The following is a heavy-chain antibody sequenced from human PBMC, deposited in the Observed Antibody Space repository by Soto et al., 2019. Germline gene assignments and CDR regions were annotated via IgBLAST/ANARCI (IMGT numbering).Heavy chain of an antibody. D-gene: IGHD5-12*01. CDR3: AKDSSGYGGYNWFDP. CDR1: GFTFSSYS. CDR2: ISSSSSTT. Sequence: GGSLRLSCAASGFTFSSYSMNWVRQAPGKGLEWVSYISSSSSTTYYADSVMGRFTISRDNAKNSLYLQMNSLRAEDTAVYYCAKDSSGYGGYNWFDPWGQGTLVTSPQ. J-gene: IGHJ5*02. V-gene: IGHV3-48*01.